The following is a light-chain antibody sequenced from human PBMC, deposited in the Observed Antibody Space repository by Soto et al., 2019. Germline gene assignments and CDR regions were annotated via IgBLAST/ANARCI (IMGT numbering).Light chain of an antibody. CDR2: AAS. CDR1: QSISSY. V-gene: IGKV1-39*02. CDR3: QNYNSYIII. J-gene: IGKJ4*01. Sequence: DIQMTQSPSSLSASVGDRVTITCRASQSISSYLNWYQQKPGKAPKLLIYAASSLQSGVPSRFSGSGSGTDFTLTISSLQPDDVATYYCQNYNSYIIIFGGGTKVDVK.